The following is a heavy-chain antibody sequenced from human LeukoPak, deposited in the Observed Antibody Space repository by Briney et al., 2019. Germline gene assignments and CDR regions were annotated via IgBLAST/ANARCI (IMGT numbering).Heavy chain of an antibody. D-gene: IGHD2-15*01. CDR1: GGSISSGGYS. CDR3: ARVPYCSGGSCYDAYFDY. CDR2: IYHSGST. J-gene: IGHJ4*02. V-gene: IGHV4-30-2*01. Sequence: SETLSLTCAVPGGSISSGGYSWSWIRQPPGKGLEWIGYIYHSGSTFYNPSLKSRVTISMDRSKNQFSLNLSSVTAADIAVYYCARVPYCSGGSCYDAYFDYWGRGTLVTVSS.